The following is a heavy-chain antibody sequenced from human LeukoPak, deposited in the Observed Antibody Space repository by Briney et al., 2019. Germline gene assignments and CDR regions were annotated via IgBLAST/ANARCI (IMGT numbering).Heavy chain of an antibody. D-gene: IGHD3-3*01. CDR1: GFTFSSYW. J-gene: IGHJ6*03. CDR3: ARLAYDFWSGSHPHYYYMDV. V-gene: IGHV3-74*01. CDR2: INSDGSST. Sequence: PGGSLRLSCAASGFTFSSYWMHWVRQAPGKGLVWVSRINSDGSSTSYADSVKGRFTISRDNAKNSLYLQMNSLRAEDTAVYYCARLAYDFWSGSHPHYYYMDVWGKGTTVTVSS.